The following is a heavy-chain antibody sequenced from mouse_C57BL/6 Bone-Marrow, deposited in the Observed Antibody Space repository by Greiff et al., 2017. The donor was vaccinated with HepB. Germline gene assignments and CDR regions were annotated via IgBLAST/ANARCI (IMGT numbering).Heavy chain of an antibody. CDR3: ARQNYGSSYYFDY. CDR1: GFTFSDYG. CDR2: ISNLAYSI. D-gene: IGHD1-1*01. Sequence: EVNVVESGGGLVQPGGSLKLSCAASGFTFSDYGMAWVRQAPRKGPEWVAFISNLAYSIYYADTVTGRFTISRENAKNTLYLEMSSLRSEDTAMYYCARQNYGSSYYFDYWGQGTTLTVSS. J-gene: IGHJ2*01. V-gene: IGHV5-15*01.